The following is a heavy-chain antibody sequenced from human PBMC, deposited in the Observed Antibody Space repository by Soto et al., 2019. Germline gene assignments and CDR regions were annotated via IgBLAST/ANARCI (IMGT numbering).Heavy chain of an antibody. CDR2: INAGSP. J-gene: IGHJ4*02. D-gene: IGHD1-26*01. V-gene: IGHV1-3*01. CDR1: GYIFTSYA. Sequence: GASVKVSCKASGYIFTSYAIHWVRQAPGQRLEWMGWINAGSPYYADSVKGRFTISRDTSSNTVYLHMNTLRVEDTAVYYCARGEAREAAFDSWGPGTLVTVSS. CDR3: ARGEAREAAFDS.